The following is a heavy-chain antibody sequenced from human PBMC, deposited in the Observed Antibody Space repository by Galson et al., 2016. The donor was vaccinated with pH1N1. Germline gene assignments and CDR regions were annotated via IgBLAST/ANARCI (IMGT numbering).Heavy chain of an antibody. Sequence: SVKVSCKASGATFNSYGINWVRQAPGKGLEWMGDINPVFGTTNYAQRFQDRVTITAHDNELSGLRSEDTAIYYCATFSSSSSWRSLDVWGQGTTVTVSS. J-gene: IGHJ3*01. D-gene: IGHD6-6*01. CDR2: INPVFGTT. CDR1: GATFNSYG. V-gene: IGHV1-69*13. CDR3: ATFSSSSSWRSLDV.